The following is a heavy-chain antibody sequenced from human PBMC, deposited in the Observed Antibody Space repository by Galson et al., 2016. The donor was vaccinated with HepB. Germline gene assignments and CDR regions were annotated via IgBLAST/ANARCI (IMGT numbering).Heavy chain of an antibody. V-gene: IGHV3-30*04. D-gene: IGHD6-19*01. Sequence: GLEWVAVMSFDGSNKYYGDSVKGRFTISRDNSKNTLYLQMNSLRAEDTAVYYCAKDREFSSGWYDPDYWGQGTLVTVSS. J-gene: IGHJ4*02. CDR2: MSFDGSNK. CDR3: AKDREFSSGWYDPDY.